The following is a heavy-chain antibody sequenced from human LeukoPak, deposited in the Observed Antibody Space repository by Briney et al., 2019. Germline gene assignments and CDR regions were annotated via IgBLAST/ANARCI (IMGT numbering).Heavy chain of an antibody. CDR2: ISWNSGSI. CDR3: AKDMVEREIAAAND. D-gene: IGHD6-13*01. J-gene: IGHJ4*02. Sequence: GRSLRLSCAASGFTFDDYAMHWVRQAPGKGLEWVSGISWNSGSIGYADSVKGRFTISRDNAKNSLYLQMNSLRAEDTALYYCAKDMVEREIAAANDWGQGTLVTVSS. CDR1: GFTFDDYA. V-gene: IGHV3-9*01.